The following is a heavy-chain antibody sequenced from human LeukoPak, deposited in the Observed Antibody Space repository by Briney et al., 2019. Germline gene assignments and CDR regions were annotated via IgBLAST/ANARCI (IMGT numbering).Heavy chain of an antibody. CDR2: IQPGGST. CDR1: GASSDSMRYSY. V-gene: IGHV4-4*07. Sequence: SETLSLTCTVSGASSDSMRYSYWSWIRQPAGKGLEWMGRIQPGGSTNDNPSLKSRLTMSLDTSKSQFSLRLRSVTAADTAVYYCAKTTDLLEWLSFDYWGQGILVTVS. J-gene: IGHJ4*02. CDR3: AKTTDLLEWLSFDY. D-gene: IGHD3-3*01.